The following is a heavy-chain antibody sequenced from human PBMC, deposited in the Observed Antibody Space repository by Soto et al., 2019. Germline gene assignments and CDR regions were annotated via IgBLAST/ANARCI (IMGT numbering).Heavy chain of an antibody. CDR2: ISGRGGST. Sequence: GGSLRLSCAASGFTFSSYAMSWVRQAPGKRLEWVSAISGRGGSTYYADSVKGRFTISRDNSKNTLYLQMNSLRAEDTAVYYCAKEYCSGGSCSDDAFDIWGQGTMVTVSS. CDR1: GFTFSSYA. V-gene: IGHV3-23*01. D-gene: IGHD2-15*01. CDR3: AKEYCSGGSCSDDAFDI. J-gene: IGHJ3*02.